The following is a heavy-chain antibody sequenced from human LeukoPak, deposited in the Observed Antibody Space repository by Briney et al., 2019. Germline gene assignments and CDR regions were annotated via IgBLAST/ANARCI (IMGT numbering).Heavy chain of an antibody. D-gene: IGHD3-10*01. Sequence: SETLSLTCTIAGGSISGSFWSWIRQPAGKGLEWIGRIATSGTINYNPSLKSRVTVSMDTSKNQFSLKLTSMTAADTAVYYCTRDGSKGSSGDAFDLWGQGTVVTVSS. CDR2: IATSGTI. CDR3: TRDGSKGSSGDAFDL. V-gene: IGHV4-4*07. J-gene: IGHJ3*01. CDR1: GGSISGSF.